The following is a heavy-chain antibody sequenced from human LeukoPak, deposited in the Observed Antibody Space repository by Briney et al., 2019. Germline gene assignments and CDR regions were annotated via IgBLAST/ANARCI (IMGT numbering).Heavy chain of an antibody. D-gene: IGHD3-3*01. V-gene: IGHV3-30*04. CDR1: GFTFSSYA. Sequence: GGSLRLSCAASGFTFSSYAMHWVRQAPGKGLEWVAVISYDGSNKYYADSMKGRFTISRDNAKNSLYLQMNSLRAEDTAVYYCARLREIPVFGVVTKSTSYFDYWGQGTLVTVSS. CDR3: ARLREIPVFGVVTKSTSYFDY. CDR2: ISYDGSNK. J-gene: IGHJ4*02.